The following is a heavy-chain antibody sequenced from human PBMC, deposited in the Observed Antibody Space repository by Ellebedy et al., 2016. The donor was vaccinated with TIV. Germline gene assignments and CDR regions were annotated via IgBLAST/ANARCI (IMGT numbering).Heavy chain of an antibody. J-gene: IGHJ3*02. Sequence: GESLKISCAVSGFTFYTYGMSWVRQAPGKGLEWVSAISRTGRPTYYADSVKGRFTSSRDNFKDTLYLQMNSLRAEDTALYYWARLEKTALGTFEIWGQGAMVTVSS. D-gene: IGHD3-3*01. V-gene: IGHV3-23*01. CDR2: ISRTGRPT. CDR3: ARLEKTALGTFEI. CDR1: GFTFYTYG.